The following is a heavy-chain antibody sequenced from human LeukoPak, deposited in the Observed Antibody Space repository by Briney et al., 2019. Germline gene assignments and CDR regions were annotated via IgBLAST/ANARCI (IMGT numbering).Heavy chain of an antibody. D-gene: IGHD3-10*01. CDR1: GGSISSGGYS. Sequence: SETLSLTCAVSGGSISSGGYSWSWIRQPPGKGLEWIGYIYYSGSTYYNPSLKSRVTISVDTSKNQFSLKLSSVTAADTAVYYCARVLPGSGYFDYWGQGTLVTVSS. CDR2: IYYSGST. CDR3: ARVLPGSGYFDY. J-gene: IGHJ4*02. V-gene: IGHV4-30-4*07.